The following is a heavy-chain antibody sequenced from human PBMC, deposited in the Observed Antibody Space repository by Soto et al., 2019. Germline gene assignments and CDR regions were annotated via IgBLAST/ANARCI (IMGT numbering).Heavy chain of an antibody. CDR2: ISSSSSYI. Sequence: GGSLRLSCAASGFTFSSYSMNWVRQAPGKGLEWVSSISSSSSYIYYADSVKGRFTISRDTSKNSLYLQMNSLRAEDTAVYYCASNPGYCSGGSCYPLGYWGQGTLVTVSS. V-gene: IGHV3-21*01. CDR1: GFTFSSYS. CDR3: ASNPGYCSGGSCYPLGY. J-gene: IGHJ4*02. D-gene: IGHD2-15*01.